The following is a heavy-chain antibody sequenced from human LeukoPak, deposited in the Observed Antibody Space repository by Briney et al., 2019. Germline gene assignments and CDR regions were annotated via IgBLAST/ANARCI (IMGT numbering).Heavy chain of an antibody. CDR3: ARDRYFDY. Sequence: SETLSLTCTVYGGSFSGYYWSWIRQPPGKGLEWIGEINHSGSTNYNPSLKSRVTISVDTSKNQFSLKLSSVTAADTAVYYCARDRYFDYWGQGTLVTVSS. CDR1: GGSFSGYY. D-gene: IGHD3-16*02. V-gene: IGHV4-34*01. CDR2: INHSGST. J-gene: IGHJ4*02.